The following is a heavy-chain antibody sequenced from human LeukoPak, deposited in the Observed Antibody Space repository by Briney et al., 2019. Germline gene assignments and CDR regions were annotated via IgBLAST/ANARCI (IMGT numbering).Heavy chain of an antibody. J-gene: IGHJ4*02. V-gene: IGHV4-59*08. CDR1: GGSISSHY. Sequence: SETLSLTCTVSGGSISSHYWSWIQQPPGKGLEWIGYINYSGSTTYNPSLKSRVTISVDTSRNQFSLKLSSVTAADRAVYYCARGYSTGWYGGFDFWGQGTLVTVSS. CDR2: INYSGST. CDR3: ARGYSTGWYGGFDF. D-gene: IGHD6-19*01.